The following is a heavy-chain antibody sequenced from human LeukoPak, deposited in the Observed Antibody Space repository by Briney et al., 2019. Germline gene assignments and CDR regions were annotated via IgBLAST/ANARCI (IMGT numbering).Heavy chain of an antibody. CDR2: IYYSGST. Sequence: SETLSLTCTVSGGSISSYYWSWIRQPPGKGLEWIGCIYYSGSTNYNPSLKSRVTISVDTSKNQFSLKLSSVTAADTAVYYCARAGNDALSLDYWGQGTLVTVSS. CDR3: ARAGNDALSLDY. J-gene: IGHJ4*02. D-gene: IGHD1-1*01. CDR1: GGSISSYY. V-gene: IGHV4-59*01.